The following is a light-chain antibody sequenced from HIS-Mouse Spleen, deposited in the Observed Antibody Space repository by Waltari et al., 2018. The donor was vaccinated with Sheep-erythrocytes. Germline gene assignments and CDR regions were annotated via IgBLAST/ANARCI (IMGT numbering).Light chain of an antibody. Sequence: QPASVSGSPGQSITISCTGTSSDVGGYNYVSWYQQHPGKAPKLMIYEVSNLPSGVSNRFSGSKSGNTASLTISGLQAEDEADYYCSSYTSSSTQVFGGGTKLTVL. CDR1: SSDVGGYNY. CDR3: SSYTSSSTQV. V-gene: IGLV2-14*01. CDR2: EVS. J-gene: IGLJ2*01.